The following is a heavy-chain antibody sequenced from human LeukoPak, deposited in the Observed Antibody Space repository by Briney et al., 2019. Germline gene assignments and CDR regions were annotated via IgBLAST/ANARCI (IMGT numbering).Heavy chain of an antibody. CDR2: IIPIFGTA. CDR1: GGTFSSYA. CDR3: ARIQVVGPGDY. J-gene: IGHJ4*02. Sequence: GASVKVSCKASGGTFSSYAISWVRQAPGQGLEWMGGIIPIFGTANYAQKFQGRVTITADESTSTAYMELRSLRSDDTAVYYCARIQVVGPGDYWGQGTLVTVSS. D-gene: IGHD1-26*01. V-gene: IGHV1-69*13.